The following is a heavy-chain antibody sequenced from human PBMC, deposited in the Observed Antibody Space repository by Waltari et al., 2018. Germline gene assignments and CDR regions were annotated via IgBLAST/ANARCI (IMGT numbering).Heavy chain of an antibody. CDR3: ARGRVDYYGSGSYPYYFDY. V-gene: IGHV4-39*07. CDR2: IYYSGST. J-gene: IGHJ4*02. D-gene: IGHD3-10*01. Sequence: QLQLQESGPGLVKPSETLSLTCTVSGGSISSSSYYWGWIRQPPGKGLEWIGSIYYSGSTYYKPSLKSRVTRSVDTSKNQFSLKLSSVTAADTAVYYCARGRVDYYGSGSYPYYFDYWGQGTLVTVSS. CDR1: GGSISSSSYY.